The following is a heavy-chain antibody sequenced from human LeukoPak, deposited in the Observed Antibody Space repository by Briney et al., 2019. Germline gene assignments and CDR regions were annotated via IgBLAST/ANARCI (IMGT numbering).Heavy chain of an antibody. CDR2: ISGSGAST. J-gene: IGHJ5*02. CDR3: AKDFRAKSGSGSYGWFDP. V-gene: IGHV3-23*01. Sequence: GGSLRLSCAASGFTFISYAIHWVRQAPGKGLEWVSVISGSGASTYYADSVKGRFTISRDNSKNTLYLQMNSLRAEDTAVYYCAKDFRAKSGSGSYGWFDPWGQGTLVTVSS. D-gene: IGHD3-10*01. CDR1: GFTFISYA.